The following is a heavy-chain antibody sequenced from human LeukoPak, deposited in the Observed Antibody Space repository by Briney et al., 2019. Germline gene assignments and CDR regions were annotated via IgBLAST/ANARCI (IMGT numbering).Heavy chain of an antibody. Sequence: TPSETLSLTCTVSGDSISSGDYYWNWIRQPAGKRLEWIGRISTSGTPNYNPSFRGRLTISIDTSKNQFSLKLSSVTAADTAVYYCAREGRYYYGLHYYYYMDVWGKGTTVTVSS. CDR3: AREGRYYYGLHYYYYMDV. CDR1: GDSISSGDYY. V-gene: IGHV4-61*02. CDR2: ISTSGTP. J-gene: IGHJ6*03. D-gene: IGHD3-10*01.